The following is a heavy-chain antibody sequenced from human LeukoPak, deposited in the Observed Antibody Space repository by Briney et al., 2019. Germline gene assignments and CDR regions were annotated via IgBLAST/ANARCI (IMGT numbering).Heavy chain of an antibody. Sequence: SETLSLTCAVYGGSFSGYYWSWIRQPPGKGLEWIGEINHSGSTNYNPSLKSRVTISVDTSKNQFSLKLSSVTAADTAVYYCARGGGVYYDYVWGSYRLYYFDYWGRGTLVTVSS. J-gene: IGHJ4*02. CDR3: ARGGGVYYDYVWGSYRLYYFDY. CDR1: GGSFSGYY. V-gene: IGHV4-34*01. D-gene: IGHD3-16*02. CDR2: INHSGST.